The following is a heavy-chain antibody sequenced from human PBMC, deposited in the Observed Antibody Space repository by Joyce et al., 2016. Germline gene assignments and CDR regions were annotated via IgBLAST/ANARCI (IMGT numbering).Heavy chain of an antibody. CDR3: ATDPERQWLFPGDY. V-gene: IGHV1-69-2*01. Sequence: EVQLVQSGAEVKKPGATVKISCKISGYTFTDFYIHWVLQAPGKGPEWMGLIDPEDGETKYTEKFLGRVTITADTSTDTAYLELSSLRSDDTAVYYCATDPERQWLFPGDYWGPGTLVTVSS. D-gene: IGHD6-19*01. CDR2: IDPEDGET. CDR1: GYTFTDFY. J-gene: IGHJ4*02.